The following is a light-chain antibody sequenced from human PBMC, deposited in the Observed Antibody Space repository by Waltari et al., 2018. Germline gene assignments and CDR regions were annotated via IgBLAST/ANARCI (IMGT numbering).Light chain of an antibody. J-gene: IGLJ2*01. CDR1: SPNIGAGYY. CDR2: ENN. V-gene: IGLV1-40*01. Sequence: QSVLTQPPSASGAPGQRVTISCTGSSPNIGAGYYVYWYQQFPGTAPKLLIYENNKRPSGVSDRFSGSKSGTSASLTITGLQSEDEADYYCSAWDSSLSTQLFGGGTRLTVL. CDR3: SAWDSSLSTQL.